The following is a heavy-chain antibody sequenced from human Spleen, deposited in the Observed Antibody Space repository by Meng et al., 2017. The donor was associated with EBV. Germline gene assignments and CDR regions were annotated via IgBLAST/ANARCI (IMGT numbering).Heavy chain of an antibody. CDR1: GDTFRKNA. CDR3: ASLSEYSSGSTS. J-gene: IGHJ5*02. D-gene: IGHD6-19*01. Sequence: QVQLVQSGTEVKKPGSSVKVSCKASGDTFRKNAMNWVRQAPGQGLDWMGGILPLFGAANYAQKFQDRVTISADKSTTTVYMELSSLRSEDTAVYYCASLSEYSSGSTSWGQGTLVTVSS. V-gene: IGHV1-69*06. CDR2: ILPLFGAA.